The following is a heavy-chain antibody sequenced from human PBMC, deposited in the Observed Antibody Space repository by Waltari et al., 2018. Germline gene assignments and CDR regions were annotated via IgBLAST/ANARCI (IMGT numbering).Heavy chain of an antibody. J-gene: IGHJ3*02. D-gene: IGHD1-26*01. CDR2: EKPNRGNP. CDR3: AREGGGAHDAFDI. Sequence: QVQLVQSGAEVKKPGASVKVSCKASGYTFTSYDINWVRQATGQGLEGMGGEKPNRGNPGYAQEFPGRVTITRKPSISPAYLELSSLRSEDTAVYYCAREGGGAHDAFDIWGQGTMVTVSS. CDR1: GYTFTSYD. V-gene: IGHV1-8*03.